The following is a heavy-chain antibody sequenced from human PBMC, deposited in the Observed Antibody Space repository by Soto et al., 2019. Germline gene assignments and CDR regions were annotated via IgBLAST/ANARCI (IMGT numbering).Heavy chain of an antibody. CDR2: MKPNSGGS. CDR3: ARERHWNSPSDAFDL. Sequence: QVHLVQSGAEVKKPGASVKFSCMASGYNFIAQNIHWVRQAPGLGLEWMGKMKPNSGGSDYAQEFQGRVTVTRDTSISTVYMELTSLKSDATAVYYCARERHWNSPSDAFDLWGQGTMVIVSS. CDR1: GYNFIAQN. V-gene: IGHV1-2*02. D-gene: IGHD1-7*01. J-gene: IGHJ3*01.